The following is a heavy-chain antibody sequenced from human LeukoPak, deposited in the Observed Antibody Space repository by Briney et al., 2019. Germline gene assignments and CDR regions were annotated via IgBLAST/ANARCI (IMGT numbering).Heavy chain of an antibody. D-gene: IGHD3-16*01. CDR3: ARWMSVSNWGFDH. V-gene: IGHV3-11*01. CDR2: ISADGNII. CDR1: GFTFRNYY. J-gene: IGHJ4*02. Sequence: GSLRLSCEASGFTFRNYYISWFRQAPGKGLEWVSWISADGNIIRYADSVKGRFIISRDNTGNSLYLQMNSLRADDTALYYCARWMSVSNWGFDHWGQGTLVTVSS.